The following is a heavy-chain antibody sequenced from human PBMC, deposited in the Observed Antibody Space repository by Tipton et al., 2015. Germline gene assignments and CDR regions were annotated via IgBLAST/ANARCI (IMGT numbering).Heavy chain of an antibody. D-gene: IGHD3-10*01. J-gene: IGHJ4*02. CDR1: GFSFSSYW. CDR2: INSDGRTT. Sequence: SLRLSCSASGFSFSSYWMHWVRQAPGKGLVRVSRINSDGRTTTYADSVKGRFTISRDNANNTLYLQMNSLRDEDTAVYYCARVDYSSYENFDQWGQGTLVTVSS. V-gene: IGHV3-74*01. CDR3: ARVDYSSYENFDQ.